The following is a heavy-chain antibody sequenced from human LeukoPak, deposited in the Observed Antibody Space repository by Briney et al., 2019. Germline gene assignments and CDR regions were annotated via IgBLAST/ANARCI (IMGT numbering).Heavy chain of an antibody. V-gene: IGHV1-69*13. D-gene: IGHD3-22*01. J-gene: IGHJ4*02. Sequence: SVKVSCKASGGTFSSYAISWVRQAPGQGLEWMGGIIPIFGTANYAQKFQGRVTITADESTSTAYMELSSLRSEDTAVYYCARGHLPYCDSSGYYRYWGQGTLVTVSS. CDR3: ARGHLPYCDSSGYYRY. CDR1: GGTFSSYA. CDR2: IIPIFGTA.